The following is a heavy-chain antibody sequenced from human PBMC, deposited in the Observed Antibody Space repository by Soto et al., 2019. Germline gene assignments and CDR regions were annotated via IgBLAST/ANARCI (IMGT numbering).Heavy chain of an antibody. CDR3: TCSYDFCYYMDV. Sequence: SETLSLTGTVSGGSIGRGGYYWSWIRQHPGKGLEWIGYIYYSGSTYYNPSLKSRVTISVDTSKNQFSLKLSSVTAADTAVYYCTCSYDFCYYMDVWGKGTTVTVSS. J-gene: IGHJ6*03. D-gene: IGHD3-3*01. CDR2: IYYSGST. V-gene: IGHV4-31*03. CDR1: GGSIGRGGYY.